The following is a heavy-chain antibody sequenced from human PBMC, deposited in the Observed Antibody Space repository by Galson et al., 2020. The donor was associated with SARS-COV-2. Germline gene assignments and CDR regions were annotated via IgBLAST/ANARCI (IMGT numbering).Heavy chain of an antibody. J-gene: IGHJ4*02. CDR1: GYSFTNYW. CDR2: IDPGDSDT. D-gene: IGHD6-13*01. Sequence: GESLKISCKGSGYSFTNYWIGWVRQMPGKGLEWIGIIDPGDSDTRYSPSFQGQVTVSADKSITTAYLQWSSLKASDTAMYYCARRITAAGTFYFDYWGQGTLVTVSS. V-gene: IGHV5-51*01. CDR3: ARRITAAGTFYFDY.